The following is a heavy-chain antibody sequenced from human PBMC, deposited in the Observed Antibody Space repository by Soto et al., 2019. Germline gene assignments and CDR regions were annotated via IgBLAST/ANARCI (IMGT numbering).Heavy chain of an antibody. D-gene: IGHD6-13*01. Sequence: QVQLQQWGAGLLKPSETLSLTCAVYGGSFSGYYWSWIRQPPGKGLEWIGEINHSGSTNYNPSLKSRVTLSVDTSKNQFSLKLSAVTAADAAVYYCARGGRLAAAGTGYWGQGTLVTVSS. CDR2: INHSGST. V-gene: IGHV4-34*01. CDR3: ARGGRLAAAGTGY. J-gene: IGHJ4*02. CDR1: GGSFSGYY.